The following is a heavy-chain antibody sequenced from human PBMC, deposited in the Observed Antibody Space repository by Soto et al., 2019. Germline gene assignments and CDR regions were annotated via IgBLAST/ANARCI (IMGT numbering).Heavy chain of an antibody. CDR2: IYPGDSDT. CDR3: ARRCTASTVTTFDY. Sequence: PGASLKISCRGSGYSFTTYWIGWVRQMPGKGLEWMGIIYPGDSDTKYSPSFQGQVTISADKSISTAYLQWSSLKASDTAIYYCARRCTASTVTTFDYWGQGTLVTVSS. J-gene: IGHJ4*02. D-gene: IGHD4-17*01. CDR1: GYSFTTYW. V-gene: IGHV5-51*01.